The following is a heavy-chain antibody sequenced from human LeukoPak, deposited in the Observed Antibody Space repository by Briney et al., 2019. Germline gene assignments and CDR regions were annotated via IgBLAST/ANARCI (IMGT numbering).Heavy chain of an antibody. J-gene: IGHJ4*02. CDR1: GFTFSSYA. V-gene: IGHV3-23*01. CDR2: ISGSGGST. CDR3: AKDLAWGGFWSGYNN. Sequence: PGGSLRLSCAASGFTFSSYAMSWVRQAPGKGLEWVSAISGSGGSTYYADSVKGRFTISRDNSKNTLYLQMNSLRAEDTAVYYCAKDLAWGGFWSGYNNWGQGTLVTVSS. D-gene: IGHD3-3*01.